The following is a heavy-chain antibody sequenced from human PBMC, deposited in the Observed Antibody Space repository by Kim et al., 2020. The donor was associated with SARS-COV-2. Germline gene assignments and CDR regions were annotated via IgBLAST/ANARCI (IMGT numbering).Heavy chain of an antibody. Sequence: GGSLRLSCEVSGFTFSSYWMNWVRQGPGKGLVWVSRIKSDGSDTHYADSVKGRFTISRDNAKNTLHLQSNSLGVEDTAIYYCARGSFQQGFDPWGQGTLVTVSS. CDR1: GFTFSSYW. CDR3: ARGSFQQGFDP. CDR2: IKSDGSDT. V-gene: IGHV3-74*01. D-gene: IGHD6-13*01. J-gene: IGHJ5*02.